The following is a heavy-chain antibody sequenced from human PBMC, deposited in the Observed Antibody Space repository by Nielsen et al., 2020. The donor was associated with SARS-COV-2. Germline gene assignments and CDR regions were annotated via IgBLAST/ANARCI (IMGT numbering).Heavy chain of an antibody. J-gene: IGHJ4*02. CDR3: ASSGWLDY. CDR1: GFTFSDRY. D-gene: IGHD6-19*01. V-gene: IGHV3-11*04. CDR2: ITNTGAE. Sequence: GESLKISCAASGFTFSDRYMTWIRQTPGKGLEWISYITNTGAEYYADSVKGRFTISRDNAQSSLYLLMNNLRTEDTAVYYCASSGWLDYWGQGTRVTVSS.